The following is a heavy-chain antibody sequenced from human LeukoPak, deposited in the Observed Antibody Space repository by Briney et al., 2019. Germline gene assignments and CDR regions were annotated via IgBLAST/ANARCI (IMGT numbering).Heavy chain of an antibody. CDR3: ALSIAVAGAIDY. CDR2: IYYSGST. V-gene: IGHV4-61*01. J-gene: IGHJ4*02. D-gene: IGHD6-19*01. CDR1: GGSVSSGSYY. Sequence: SETLSLTCTVSGGSVSSGSYYWSWIRQPPGKGLEWIGYIYYSGSTNCNPSLKSRVTISVDTSKNQFSLKLSSVTAADTAVYYCALSIAVAGAIDYWGQGTLVTVSS.